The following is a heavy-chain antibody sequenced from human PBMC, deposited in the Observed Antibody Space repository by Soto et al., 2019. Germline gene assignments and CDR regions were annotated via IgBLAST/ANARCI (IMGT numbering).Heavy chain of an antibody. CDR3: TVVVVAEPS. CDR1: GFTFSSYA. Sequence: QVQLVESGGGVVQPGRSLRLSCAASGFTFSSYAMHWVRQAPGKGLEWVAVISYDGSNKYYADSVKGRFTISRDNSKNTLDLQMNSLRAEDTAVYYCTVVVVAEPSWGQGTLVTVSS. CDR2: ISYDGSNK. V-gene: IGHV3-30-3*01. D-gene: IGHD2-15*01. J-gene: IGHJ4*02.